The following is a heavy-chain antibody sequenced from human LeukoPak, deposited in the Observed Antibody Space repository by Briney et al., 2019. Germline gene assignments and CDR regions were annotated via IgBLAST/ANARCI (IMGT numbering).Heavy chain of an antibody. V-gene: IGHV3-30*02. Sequence: GGSLRLSCAASGFTFSSYGMHWVRQAPGKGLEWVAFIRYDGSNKYYADSLKGRFTISRDNSNNTLYLQMNSLRAEDTAVYYCAKGYRAHDSRYLFDYCGQGTLVTVSS. CDR2: IRYDGSNK. J-gene: IGHJ4*02. CDR1: GFTFSSYG. D-gene: IGHD5-12*01. CDR3: AKGYRAHDSRYLFDY.